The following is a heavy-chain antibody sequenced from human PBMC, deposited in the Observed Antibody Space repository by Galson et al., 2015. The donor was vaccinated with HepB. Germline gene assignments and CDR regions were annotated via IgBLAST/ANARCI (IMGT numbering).Heavy chain of an antibody. V-gene: IGHV1-18*01. CDR3: ATDSSGYYYFDY. CDR2: ISGYSGDT. D-gene: IGHD3-22*01. CDR1: GYTFSSYG. Sequence: SVKVSCKASGYTFSSYGTSWVRQAPGQGPEWMGWISGYSGDTNYAQNFQGRVTMTTDTSTSTAYMELRSLRSDDTAVYYCATDSSGYYYFDYWGQGTLVIVSS. J-gene: IGHJ4*02.